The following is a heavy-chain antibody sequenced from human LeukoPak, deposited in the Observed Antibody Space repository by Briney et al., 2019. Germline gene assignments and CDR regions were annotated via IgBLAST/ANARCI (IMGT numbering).Heavy chain of an antibody. J-gene: IGHJ4*02. CDR1: GFSFSTYW. CDR3: ARNMGDY. D-gene: IGHD2/OR15-2a*01. CDR2: IKQDGSEK. V-gene: IGHV3-7*04. Sequence: PGGSLRLSCAASGFSFSTYWMTWVRQAPGKGLEWVANIKQDGSEKNYVDSVKGRFTISRDNAKNSLSPQMDSLRAEDTALYYCARNMGDYWGQGTLVTVSS.